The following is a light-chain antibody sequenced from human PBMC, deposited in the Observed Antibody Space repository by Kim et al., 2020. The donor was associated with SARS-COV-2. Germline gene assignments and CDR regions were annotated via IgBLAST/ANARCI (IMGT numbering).Light chain of an antibody. CDR3: QSRDSGGKVV. V-gene: IGLV3-19*01. CDR1: SLRSYY. CDR2: GRN. Sequence: SSELTQDPVVSVALGQTVRITCQGDSLRSYYATWYQQKPRQAPVVVVYGRNNRPSGIPDRFSGSASGNTASLTISGTQAEDEADFYCQSRDSGGKVVFGGGTQLPS. J-gene: IGLJ2*01.